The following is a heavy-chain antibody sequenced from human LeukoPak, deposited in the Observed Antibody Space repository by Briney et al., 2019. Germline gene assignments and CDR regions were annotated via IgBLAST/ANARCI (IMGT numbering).Heavy chain of an antibody. J-gene: IGHJ4*02. D-gene: IGHD6-13*01. Sequence: PSETLSLTCTVSGGSISSSSYYWGWIRQPPGKGLEWIGSIYYSGSTYYNPSLKSRVTISVDTSKNQFSLKLSSVTAADTAVYYCAREGPLAAAGTNIDYWGQGTLVTVSS. CDR3: AREGPLAAAGTNIDY. CDR2: IYYSGST. CDR1: GGSISSSSYY. V-gene: IGHV4-39*07.